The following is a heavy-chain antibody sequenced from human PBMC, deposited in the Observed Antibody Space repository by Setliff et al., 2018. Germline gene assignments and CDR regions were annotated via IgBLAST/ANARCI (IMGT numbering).Heavy chain of an antibody. CDR2: IYITGNP. V-gene: IGHV4-4*07. J-gene: IGHJ4*02. CDR1: GASIRHTSYF. D-gene: IGHD3-10*01. Sequence: PSETLSLTCTVSGASIRHTSYFWTWVRQPAGKGLEWIGHIYITGNPGVNPSLESRVAMSIDKSRNQFSLNLQSVTAADTAVYYCTRLYYGSCALYFDVWGQGNPVTVSS. CDR3: TRLYYGSCALYFDV.